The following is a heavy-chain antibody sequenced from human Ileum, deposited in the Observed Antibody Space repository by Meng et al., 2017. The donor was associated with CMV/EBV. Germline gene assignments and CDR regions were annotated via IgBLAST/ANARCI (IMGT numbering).Heavy chain of an antibody. J-gene: IGHJ4*02. CDR2: IYNDGRT. D-gene: IGHD3/OR15-3a*01. CDR3: VRMDWGSGLSDH. Sequence: EVQLVESGGGLVQPGGSLRLSCAVSGFTVRDNYMTWVRQTPGKGLEWVSFIYNDGRTYYVDSVKGRFTISRDNFKNTFYLQMNSLRVEDTALYFCVRMDWGSGLSDHWCPGTMVTVSA. V-gene: IGHV3-66*01. CDR1: GFTVRDNY.